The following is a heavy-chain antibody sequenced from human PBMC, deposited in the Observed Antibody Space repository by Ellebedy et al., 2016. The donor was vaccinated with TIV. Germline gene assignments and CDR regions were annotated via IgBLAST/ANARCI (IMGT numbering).Heavy chain of an antibody. CDR1: GGSFSGYY. CDR3: ARGLKGFGTYWGY. CDR2: INHSGST. D-gene: IGHD3-10*01. Sequence: SETLSLXXAVYGGSFSGYYWSWIRQPPGKGLEWIGEINHSGSTNYNPSLKSRVTISVDTSKNQFSLKLSSVTAADTAVYYCARGLKGFGTYWGYWGQGTLVTVSS. V-gene: IGHV4-34*01. J-gene: IGHJ4*02.